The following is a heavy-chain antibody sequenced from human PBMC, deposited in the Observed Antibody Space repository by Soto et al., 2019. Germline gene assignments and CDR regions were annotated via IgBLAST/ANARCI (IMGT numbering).Heavy chain of an antibody. CDR1: GGTFSSYA. CDR2: IIPIFGTA. CDR3: ARDARTMIVLGPLDD. V-gene: IGHV1-69*13. J-gene: IGHJ4*02. Sequence: SVKVSCKASGGTFSSYAISWVRQAPGQGLEWMGGIIPIFGTANYAQKFQGRVTITADESTSTAYMELSSLRSEDTAVYYFARDARTMIVLGPLDDWGQGTRVTVAS. D-gene: IGHD3-22*01.